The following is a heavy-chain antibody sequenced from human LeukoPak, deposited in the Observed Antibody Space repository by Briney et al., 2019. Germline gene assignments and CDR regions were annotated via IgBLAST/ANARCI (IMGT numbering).Heavy chain of an antibody. CDR2: IWYDGSNK. CDR1: GFTFSSYG. CDR3: AGGYYGMDV. Sequence: GRSLRLSCAASGFTFSSYGMHWVRQAPGKGLEWVAVIWYDGSNKYYADPVKGRFTISRDNSKNTLYLQMNSLRAEDTAVYYCAGGYYGMDVWGKGTTVTVSS. J-gene: IGHJ6*04. V-gene: IGHV3-33*01.